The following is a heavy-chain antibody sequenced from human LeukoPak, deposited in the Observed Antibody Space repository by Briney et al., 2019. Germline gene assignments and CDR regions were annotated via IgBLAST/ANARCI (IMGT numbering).Heavy chain of an antibody. V-gene: IGHV1-2*02. CDR2: INPNSGGT. J-gene: IGHJ4*02. Sequence: ASVKVSCKASGYTFTGYYMHWVRQAPGQGLEWMGWINPNSGGTNYAQKFQGGVTMTRDTSISTAYMELSSLRSDDTAVYYCARSLEAVGHETFDYWGQGTLVTVSS. D-gene: IGHD6-13*01. CDR1: GYTFTGYY. CDR3: ARSLEAVGHETFDY.